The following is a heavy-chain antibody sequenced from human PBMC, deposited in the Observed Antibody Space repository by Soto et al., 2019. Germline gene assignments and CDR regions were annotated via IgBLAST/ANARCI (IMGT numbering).Heavy chain of an antibody. D-gene: IGHD2-15*01. CDR3: AKGVGYCSGGSCPTDY. J-gene: IGHJ4*02. CDR2: ISGSGGST. CDR1: GFTFSSYA. V-gene: IGHV3-23*01. Sequence: GGSLRLSCAASGFTFSSYAMSWVRQAPGKGLEWVSAISGSGGSTYYADSVKGRFTISRDNSKNTLYLQMNSLRAEDTAVYYCAKGVGYCSGGSCPTDYWGQGTLVTVSS.